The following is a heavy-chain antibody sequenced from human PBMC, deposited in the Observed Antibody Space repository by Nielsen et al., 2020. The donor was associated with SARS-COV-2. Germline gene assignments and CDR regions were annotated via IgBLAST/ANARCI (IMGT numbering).Heavy chain of an antibody. Sequence: GESLKISCAASGFTFSSYWMSWVRQAPGKGLEWVANIKQDGSEKYYVDSVKGRFTISRDNAKNSLYLQMNSLRAEDTAVYYCARHHYVTFFGVVIIGWFDPWGQGTLVTVSP. V-gene: IGHV3-7*01. CDR1: GFTFSSYW. CDR2: IKQDGSEK. CDR3: ARHHYVTFFGVVIIGWFDP. J-gene: IGHJ5*02. D-gene: IGHD3-3*01.